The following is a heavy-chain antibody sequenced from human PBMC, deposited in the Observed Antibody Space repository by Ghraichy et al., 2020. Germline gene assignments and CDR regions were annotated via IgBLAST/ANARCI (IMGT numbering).Heavy chain of an antibody. Sequence: GESLNISCAVSGFSFGDYNMNWVRQAPGKGLEWVSYISSRSRTIFYADSVKGRFTISRDDAKNSLFLQMNNLRAEDTAVYHCARNLGRDFDWWAVDVWGQGTTVTVSS. CDR3: ARNLGRDFDWWAVDV. V-gene: IGHV3-48*01. J-gene: IGHJ6*02. D-gene: IGHD3-9*01. CDR2: ISSRSRTI. CDR1: GFSFGDYN.